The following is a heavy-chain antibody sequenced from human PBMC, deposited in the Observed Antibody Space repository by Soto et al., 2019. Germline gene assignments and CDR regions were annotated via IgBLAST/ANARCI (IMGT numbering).Heavy chain of an antibody. D-gene: IGHD4-17*01. J-gene: IGHJ4*02. V-gene: IGHV3-48*02. CDR1: GFTFSTYN. Sequence: EVQLVESGGVLVQPGGSLRLSCAASGFTFSTYNMNWVRQAPGKGLAWVSYISRSSSTIYYADSVKGRFTISRDNAKNSLYLQMNSLRDEDTAVYYCAGRISPGRYYFDYWGQGTLVTVSS. CDR3: AGRISPGRYYFDY. CDR2: ISRSSSTI.